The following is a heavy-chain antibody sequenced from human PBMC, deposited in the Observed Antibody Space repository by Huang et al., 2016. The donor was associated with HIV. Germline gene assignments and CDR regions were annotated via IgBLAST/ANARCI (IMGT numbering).Heavy chain of an antibody. J-gene: IGHJ4*02. V-gene: IGHV3-21*01. CDR2: ISSSSSYI. CDR3: ARAVPTPNRFGVGGFDY. CDR1: GFTFSSYS. D-gene: IGHD3-3*01. Sequence: EVQLVESGGGLVKPGGSLRLSCAASGFTFSSYSMNWVRQGPGKGLEVVASISSSSSYIDYADSVKGRFTIARDNAKNSLYLQMNSLRAEDTAVYYCARAVPTPNRFGVGGFDYWGQGTLVTVSS.